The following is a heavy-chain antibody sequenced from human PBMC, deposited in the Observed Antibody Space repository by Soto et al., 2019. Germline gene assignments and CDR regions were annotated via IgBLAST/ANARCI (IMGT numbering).Heavy chain of an antibody. V-gene: IGHV4-39*05. CDR1: GGSISSSSYY. CDR2: IYYSGST. J-gene: IGHJ4*02. D-gene: IGHD1-26*01. CDR3: ATLGTLLRFLSGPPVDY. Sequence: PSETPSLTCTVSGGSISSSSYYWGWIRQPPGKGLEWIGSIYYSGSTYYNPSLKSRVTISVDTSKNQFSLKLSSVTAADTAVYYCATLGTLLRFLSGPPVDYWGQGTLVTVSS.